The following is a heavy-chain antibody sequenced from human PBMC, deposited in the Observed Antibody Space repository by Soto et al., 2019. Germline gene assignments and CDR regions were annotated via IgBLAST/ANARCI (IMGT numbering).Heavy chain of an antibody. CDR2: VNPILSLS. CDR3: ATNYGSGYRAFDY. V-gene: IGHV1-69*02. D-gene: IGHD3-10*01. J-gene: IGHJ4*02. CDR1: GDTFSFYS. Sequence: QVQLVQSGAEVKRPGSSVKVSCKASGDTFSFYSINWVRQAPGLGLEWMGRVNPILSLSNYAQRFQGRVTMTADKSTSTAYMVISSLRSEDTAIYYCATNYGSGYRAFDYWGQGAQVIVSS.